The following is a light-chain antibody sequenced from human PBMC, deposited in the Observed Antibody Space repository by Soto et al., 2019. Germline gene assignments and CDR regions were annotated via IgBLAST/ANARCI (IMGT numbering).Light chain of an antibody. Sequence: DIQMTQSPSSLSPSVADRVTITCRASQSISSYLNWYQQQPGKAPKLLIFVASSLQGGVPSRFSGSGSGTDFILTISSLQHEDFATYYCQQSFSTPYTFGQGTKVDIK. CDR2: VAS. J-gene: IGKJ2*01. CDR3: QQSFSTPYT. V-gene: IGKV1-39*01. CDR1: QSISSY.